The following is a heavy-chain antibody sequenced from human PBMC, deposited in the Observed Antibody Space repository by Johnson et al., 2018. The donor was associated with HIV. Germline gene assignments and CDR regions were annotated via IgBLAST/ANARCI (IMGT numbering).Heavy chain of an antibody. J-gene: IGHJ3*02. CDR3: ARESGGYYDSSAREAFDI. CDR2: ISNSASAI. CDR1: GFIFSDYY. D-gene: IGHD3-22*01. V-gene: IGHV3-11*04. Sequence: QVQLVESGGGLVQPGGSLRLSCAASGFIFSDYYLTWIRQAPGKGLEWISYISNSASAIYYADSVKGRFTISRDNSKNTLYLQMNSLRAEDTAVYYCARESGGYYDSSAREAFDIWGQGTMVTVSS.